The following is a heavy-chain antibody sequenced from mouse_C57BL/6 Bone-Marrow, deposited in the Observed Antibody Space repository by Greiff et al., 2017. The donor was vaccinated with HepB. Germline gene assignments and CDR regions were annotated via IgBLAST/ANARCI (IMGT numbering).Heavy chain of an antibody. Sequence: VQLKQSGPELVKPGASVKISCKASGYTFTDYYMNWVKQSHGKSLEWIGDINPNNGGTSYNQKFKGKATLTVDKSSSTAYMELRSLTSEDSAVYYCARRTGTFYYAMDYWGQGTSVTVSS. CDR2: INPNNGGT. CDR3: ARRTGTFYYAMDY. J-gene: IGHJ4*01. CDR1: GYTFTDYY. D-gene: IGHD4-1*01. V-gene: IGHV1-26*01.